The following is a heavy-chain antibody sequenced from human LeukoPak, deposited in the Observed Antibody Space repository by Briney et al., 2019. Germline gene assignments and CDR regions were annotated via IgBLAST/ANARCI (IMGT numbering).Heavy chain of an antibody. CDR3: ACLTTADAFDI. CDR2: IYDSGST. V-gene: IGHV4-59*01. CDR1: GGSISSYY. J-gene: IGHJ3*02. Sequence: SETLSLTCTVSGGSISSYYWSWLRQPPGKGLEWIGYIYDSGSTNYNPSLKSRVTISVDTSKNQFSLKLSSVTAADTAVYYCACLTTADAFDIWGQGTMVTVSS. D-gene: IGHD3-22*01.